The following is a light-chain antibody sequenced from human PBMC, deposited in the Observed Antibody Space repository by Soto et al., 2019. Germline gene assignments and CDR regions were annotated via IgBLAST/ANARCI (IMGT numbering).Light chain of an antibody. CDR2: AAS. V-gene: IGKV1-39*01. CDR1: QSISSY. Sequence: DIQMTQSPSSLSASVGDRVTITCRASQSISSYLNWYQQKPGKAPKLLIYAASSLQSGVPSRFSGSGSGTDFTLTISSLKPEDFATYYCQQSYSTPWTFSKGNKVEIK. CDR3: QQSYSTPWT. J-gene: IGKJ1*01.